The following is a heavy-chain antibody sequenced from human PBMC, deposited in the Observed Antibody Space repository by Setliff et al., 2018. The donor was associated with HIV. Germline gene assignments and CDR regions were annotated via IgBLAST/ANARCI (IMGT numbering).Heavy chain of an antibody. V-gene: IGHV4-59*12. D-gene: IGHD5-18*01. CDR1: GGSISRYY. J-gene: IGHJ6*03. CDR2: IHYTGST. CDR3: AREIQFSATTYYYYYMDD. Sequence: SETLSLTCTVSGGSISRYYWSWIRQHPGKGLEWIGYIHYTGSTYYNPSLKSRVTLSVDTSKNQFSLKVTSVTAADTAVYYCAREIQFSATTYYYYYMDDWGRGTTVTV.